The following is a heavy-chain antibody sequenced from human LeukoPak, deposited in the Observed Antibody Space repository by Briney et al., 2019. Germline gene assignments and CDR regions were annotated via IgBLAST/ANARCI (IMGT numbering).Heavy chain of an antibody. J-gene: IGHJ4*02. V-gene: IGHV3-23*01. Sequence: GGSLRLSCAASGFTFSNYEMNWIRQAPGKGLEWVSAISGSGGSTYYADSVKGRFTISRDNSKNTLYLQMNSLRVEDTAVYYCAKVAKYYYGSETYYFFEHWGQGTPVTASS. CDR1: GFTFSNYE. CDR2: ISGSGGST. CDR3: AKVAKYYYGSETYYFFEH. D-gene: IGHD3-10*01.